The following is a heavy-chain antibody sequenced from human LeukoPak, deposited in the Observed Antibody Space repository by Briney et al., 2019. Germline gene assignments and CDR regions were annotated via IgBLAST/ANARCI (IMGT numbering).Heavy chain of an antibody. J-gene: IGHJ4*02. V-gene: IGHV3-7*03. CDR1: EXILSNYW. CDR3: VRDSDRRSDY. Sequence: GGSLRLSCAASEXILSNYWMSWARQAPGKGLEWVASMNEGGNEIYYVDSVKVRFTISRDSAKNSLYLQMISLRAEDTAVYYCVRDSDRRSDYWGQGTLVTVSS. CDR2: MNEGGNEI. D-gene: IGHD3-22*01.